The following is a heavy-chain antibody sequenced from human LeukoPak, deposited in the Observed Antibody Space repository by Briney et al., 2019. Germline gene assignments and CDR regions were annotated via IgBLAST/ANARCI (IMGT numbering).Heavy chain of an antibody. CDR1: GFTFSSYA. J-gene: IGHJ4*02. CDR2: ISGSGGST. CDR3: AKDRLTYSGYLRPHLDY. Sequence: HPGGSLRLSCAASGFTFSSYAMSWVRQAPGKGLEWVSAISGSGGSTYYADSVKGRFTISRDNSKNTLYLQMNSLRAEDTAVYYCAKDRLTYSGYLRPHLDYWGQGTLVTVSS. V-gene: IGHV3-23*01. D-gene: IGHD5-12*01.